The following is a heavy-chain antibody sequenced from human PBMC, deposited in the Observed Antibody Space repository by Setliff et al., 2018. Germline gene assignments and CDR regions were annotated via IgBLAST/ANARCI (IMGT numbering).Heavy chain of an antibody. Sequence: PGGSLRLSCAASGFTFSTAWMNWVRQAPGKGLEWVGRIKGKNDGLATDYAAPVKGRFTISRDNAKNSLYLQMSSLRAEDTAVYYCARESIERLRFWGSGETPDSDVFDMWGQGTMVTVSS. J-gene: IGHJ3*02. V-gene: IGHV3-15*07. CDR1: GFTFSTAW. CDR2: IKGKNDGLAT. D-gene: IGHD5-12*01. CDR3: ARESIERLRFWGSGETPDSDVFDM.